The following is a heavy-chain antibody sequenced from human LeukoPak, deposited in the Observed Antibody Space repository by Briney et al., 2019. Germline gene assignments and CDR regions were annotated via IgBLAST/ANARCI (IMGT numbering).Heavy chain of an antibody. CDR3: ARDWGTGNYDVGDYMDV. Sequence: PGGSLRLSCAASGFTFRSYAMHWVRQAPGKGLEWVAVISYDGRNEYYADSVKGRFTLSRDNSKNTLLLQMNILRPEDTAVYYCARDWGTGNYDVGDYMDVWGKGTTVTVSS. V-gene: IGHV3-30*01. J-gene: IGHJ6*03. CDR1: GFTFRSYA. CDR2: ISYDGRNE. D-gene: IGHD1-7*01.